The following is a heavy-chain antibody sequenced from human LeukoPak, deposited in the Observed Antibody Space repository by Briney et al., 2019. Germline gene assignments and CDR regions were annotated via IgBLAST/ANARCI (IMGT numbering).Heavy chain of an antibody. V-gene: IGHV4-59*01. CDR2: IYYSGST. CDR1: GGSISSYY. J-gene: IGHJ4*02. D-gene: IGHD6-19*01. Sequence: PSETLSLTCSVSGGSISSYYWSWIRQPPGKGLEWLGYIYYSGSTNYNPSLKSRVTISVDTSKNQFSLKLSSVTAADTAVYYCARSSGWFNYFDYWGQGTLVTVSS. CDR3: ARSSGWFNYFDY.